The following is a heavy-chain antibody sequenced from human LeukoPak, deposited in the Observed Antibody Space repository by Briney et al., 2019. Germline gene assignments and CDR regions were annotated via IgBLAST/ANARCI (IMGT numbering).Heavy chain of an antibody. J-gene: IGHJ6*02. D-gene: IGHD6-13*01. CDR2: INPSGGST. Sequence: GASVKVSCKASGYTFTSYGISWVRQAPGQGLEWMGIINPSGGSTSYAQKFQGRVTMTRDTSTSTVYMELSSLRSEDTAVYYCAREGAAGTSYYYYGMDVWGQGTTVTVSS. CDR3: AREGAAGTSYYYYGMDV. CDR1: GYTFTSYG. V-gene: IGHV1-46*01.